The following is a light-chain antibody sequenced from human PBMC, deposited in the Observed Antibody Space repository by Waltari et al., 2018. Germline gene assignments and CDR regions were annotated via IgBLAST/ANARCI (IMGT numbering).Light chain of an antibody. Sequence: QSALTQPASVSGSPGQSITISCTGTSSDVGGYNYVSWYQHHPGKAPKVKIFDVTKRPAGVSKRFTGYKSGNTASLTISGRQGEYEADYYCSSYTSSSTSLYVFGTGTKVTVL. CDR1: SSDVGGYNY. CDR2: DVT. V-gene: IGLV2-14*03. J-gene: IGLJ1*01. CDR3: SSYTSSSTSLYV.